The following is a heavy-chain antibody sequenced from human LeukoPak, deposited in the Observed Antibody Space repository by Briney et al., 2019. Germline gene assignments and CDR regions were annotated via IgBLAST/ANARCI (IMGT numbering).Heavy chain of an antibody. J-gene: IGHJ4*02. V-gene: IGHV4-39*01. CDR1: GGSISSSSYY. CDR3: ARQPSSWYWIFGYFDY. CDR2: IYYSGST. D-gene: IGHD6-13*01. Sequence: KTSETLPLTCTVSGGSISSSSYYWGWIRQPPGKGLEWIESIYYSGSTSYNPSLKSRVTISVDTSKNQFSLKLSSVTAADTAVYYCARQPSSWYWIFGYFDYWGQGTLVTVSS.